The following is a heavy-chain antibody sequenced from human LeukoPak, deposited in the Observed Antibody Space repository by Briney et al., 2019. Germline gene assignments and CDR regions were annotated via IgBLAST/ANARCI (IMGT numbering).Heavy chain of an antibody. CDR1: GGSISSGDYY. D-gene: IGHD3-10*01. J-gene: IGHJ4*02. Sequence: PSETLSLTCTVSGGSISSGDYYWSWIRQPPGKGLEWIGYIYYSGSTYYNPSLKSRVTISVDTSKNQFSLKLSSVTAADTAVYFCARYYYGSGSYSHVLFDYWGQGTLVTVSS. V-gene: IGHV4-30-4*08. CDR3: ARYYYGSGSYSHVLFDY. CDR2: IYYSGST.